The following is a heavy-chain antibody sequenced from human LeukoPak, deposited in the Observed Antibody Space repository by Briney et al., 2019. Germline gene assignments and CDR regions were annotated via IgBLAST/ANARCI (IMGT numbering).Heavy chain of an antibody. D-gene: IGHD4-11*01. CDR1: GYTITGYY. CDR3: AHSNYAGDAFDI. CDR2: INPNSGGT. Sequence: GASVKVSCKASGYTITGYYMHWVRQAPGQGLEWMGWINPNSGGTNYAQKFQGRVTMTRDTSISTAYMELSRLRSDDTAVYYCAHSNYAGDAFDIWGQGTMVTVSS. J-gene: IGHJ3*02. V-gene: IGHV1-2*02.